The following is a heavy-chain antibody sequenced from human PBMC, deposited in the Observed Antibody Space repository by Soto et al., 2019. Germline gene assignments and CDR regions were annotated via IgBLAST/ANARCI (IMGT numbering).Heavy chain of an antibody. D-gene: IGHD4-17*01. Sequence: SGPTLVNPTETLTLTCTVSGFSLTTGKMGVSWIRQPPGKALEWLAHIFSDNERSYSTSLQGRLTISKDTSGSQVVLSMTNVDPVDTATYYCARMNADSYQFFYAMDVGGQGTTVTVSS. CDR2: IFSDNER. CDR1: GFSLTTGKMG. J-gene: IGHJ6*02. CDR3: ARMNADSYQFFYAMDV. V-gene: IGHV2-26*01.